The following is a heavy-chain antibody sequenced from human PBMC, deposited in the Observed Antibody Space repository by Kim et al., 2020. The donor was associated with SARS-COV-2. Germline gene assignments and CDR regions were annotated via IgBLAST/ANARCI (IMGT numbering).Heavy chain of an antibody. V-gene: IGHV4-39*01. Sequence: SETLSLTCTVSGGSISSSSYYWGWIRQPPGKGLEWIGSIYYSGSTYYNPSLKSRVTISVDTSKNQFSLKLSSVTAADTAVYSCARHPLRDVVLVVYAMGYGVDYWGQGTLVTVSS. D-gene: IGHD2-8*02. CDR1: GGSISSSSYY. CDR3: ARHPLRDVVLVVYAMGYGVDY. J-gene: IGHJ4*02. CDR2: IYYSGST.